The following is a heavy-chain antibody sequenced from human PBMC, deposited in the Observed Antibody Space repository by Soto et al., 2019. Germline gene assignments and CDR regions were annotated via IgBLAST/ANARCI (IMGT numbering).Heavy chain of an antibody. D-gene: IGHD4-17*01. J-gene: IGHJ5*02. Sequence: QVQLVQSGAEVKKPGSSVKVSCKASGGTFSSYAISWVRQAPGQGLEWMGGIIPIFGTANYAQKFQGRVTITADESTRTAYMELSSRRSGDTAVYYCARGAYDYGDYVLDNWFDPWGQGTLVTVSS. CDR3: ARGAYDYGDYVLDNWFDP. CDR1: GGTFSSYA. CDR2: IIPIFGTA. V-gene: IGHV1-69*12.